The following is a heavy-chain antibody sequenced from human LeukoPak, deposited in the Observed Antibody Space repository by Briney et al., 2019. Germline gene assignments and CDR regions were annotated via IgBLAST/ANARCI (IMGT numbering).Heavy chain of an antibody. Sequence: TLSLTCAVYGGSFSGYYWSWIRQPPGKGLEWIGYIYYSGSTSYNPSLKSRVTISVDTSKNQFSLKLSSVTAADTAVYYCARDYGSGSYSFFDYWGQGTLVTVSS. V-gene: IGHV4-30-4*08. CDR1: GGSFSGYY. D-gene: IGHD3-10*01. CDR3: ARDYGSGSYSFFDY. J-gene: IGHJ4*02. CDR2: IYYSGST.